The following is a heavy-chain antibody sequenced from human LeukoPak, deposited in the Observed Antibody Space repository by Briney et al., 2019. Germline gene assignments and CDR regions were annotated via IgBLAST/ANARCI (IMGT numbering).Heavy chain of an antibody. CDR1: GGSSSGYY. CDR3: ARGGGDYGDYVLEYYFGY. V-gene: IGHV4-34*01. D-gene: IGHD4-17*01. J-gene: IGHJ4*02. CDR2: INHSGST. Sequence: SETLSLTCAVYGGSSSGYYWSWIRQPPGKGLEWIGEINHSGSTNYNPSLKSRVTISVDTSKNQFSLKLSSVTAADTAVYYCARGGGDYGDYVLEYYFGYWGQGTLVTVSS.